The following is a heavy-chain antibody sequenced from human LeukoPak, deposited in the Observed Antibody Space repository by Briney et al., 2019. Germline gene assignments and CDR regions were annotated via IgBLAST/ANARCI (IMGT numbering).Heavy chain of an antibody. Sequence: PPETLSLTCTVSGGSISSRSYYWGWIRQPPGQGLEWIGSIYHSGSTYYNPSLKSRVTISVDTSKKQFSLRLNSVTAADTAVYYCARLADYYYYMDVWGKGTTVTVSS. D-gene: IGHD6-25*01. CDR1: GGSISSRSYY. CDR3: ARLADYYYYMDV. J-gene: IGHJ6*03. V-gene: IGHV4-39*07. CDR2: IYHSGST.